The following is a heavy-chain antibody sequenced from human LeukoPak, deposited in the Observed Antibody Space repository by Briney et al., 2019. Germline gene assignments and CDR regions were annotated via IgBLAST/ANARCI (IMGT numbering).Heavy chain of an antibody. CDR1: GYTFTGYY. CDR3: ARVRTIFGVAQLYYFDY. CDR2: INPNSGGT. V-gene: IGHV1-2*02. J-gene: IGHJ4*02. Sequence: ASVKVSCKASGYTFTGYYMHWVRQAPGQGLEWMGWINPNSGGTNYAQKFQGRVTMTRDTSISTAYIELSRLRSDDTAVYYCARVRTIFGVAQLYYFDYWGQGTLVTVSS. D-gene: IGHD3-3*01.